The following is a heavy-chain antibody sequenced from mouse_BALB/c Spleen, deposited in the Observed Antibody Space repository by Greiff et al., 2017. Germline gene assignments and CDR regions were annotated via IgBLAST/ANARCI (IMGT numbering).Heavy chain of an antibody. Sequence: VQLQESGPGLVAPSQSLSITCTVSGFSLTSYDISWIRQPPGKGLEWLGVIWTGGGTNYNSAFMSRLSISKDNSKSQVFLKMNSLQTDDTAIYYCVRDRVFYGSSYDAYWGQGTLVTVSA. CDR3: VRDRVFYGSSYDAY. CDR1: GFSLTSYD. CDR2: IWTGGGT. D-gene: IGHD1-1*01. J-gene: IGHJ3*01. V-gene: IGHV2-9-2*01.